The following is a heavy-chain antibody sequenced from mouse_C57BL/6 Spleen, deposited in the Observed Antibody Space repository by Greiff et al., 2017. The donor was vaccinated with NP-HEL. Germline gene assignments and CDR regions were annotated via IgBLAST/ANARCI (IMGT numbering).Heavy chain of an antibody. CDR1: GYAFSSSW. Sequence: VQLQQSGPELVKPGASVKISCKASGYAFSSSWMNWVKQRPGKGLEWIGRIYPGDGDTNYNGKFKGKATLTADKSSSTAYMQLSSLTSEDSAVYFCAIHGGYFDYWGQGTTLTVSS. J-gene: IGHJ2*01. CDR2: IYPGDGDT. V-gene: IGHV1-82*01. CDR3: AIHGGYFDY.